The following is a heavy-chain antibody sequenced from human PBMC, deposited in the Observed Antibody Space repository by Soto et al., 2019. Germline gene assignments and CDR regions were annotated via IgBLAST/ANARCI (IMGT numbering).Heavy chain of an antibody. D-gene: IGHD6-13*01. Sequence: PGGSLRLSCAASGFTFSSYSMNWVRQAPGKGLEWVSYISSSSTIYYADSVKGRFTISRDNAKNSLYLQMNSLRAEDTAVYYCARVPIAAAGKGAFDIWGQGTMVTVAS. J-gene: IGHJ3*02. CDR2: ISSSSTI. CDR3: ARVPIAAAGKGAFDI. CDR1: GFTFSSYS. V-gene: IGHV3-48*01.